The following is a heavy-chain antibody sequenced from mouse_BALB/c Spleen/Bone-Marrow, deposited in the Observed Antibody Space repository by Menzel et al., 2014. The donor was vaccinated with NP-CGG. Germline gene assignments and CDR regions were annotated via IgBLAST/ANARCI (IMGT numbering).Heavy chain of an antibody. D-gene: IGHD1-2*01. CDR2: IDPANGNT. CDR1: GFNIKDTY. Sequence: DVHLVESGAELVKPGASVKLSCTASGFNIKDTYMHWVKQRPEQGLEWIGRIDPANGNTKYDPKFQGKATITADTSSNTAYLQLSSLTSGDTAVYYCARSHYYGSYAMDYWGQGTSVTVSS. V-gene: IGHV14-3*02. J-gene: IGHJ4*01. CDR3: ARSHYYGSYAMDY.